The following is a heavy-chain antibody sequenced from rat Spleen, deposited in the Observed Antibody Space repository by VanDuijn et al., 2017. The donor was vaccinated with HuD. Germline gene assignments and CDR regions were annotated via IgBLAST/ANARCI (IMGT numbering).Heavy chain of an antibody. CDR1: GFTFSNYC. J-gene: IGHJ2*01. Sequence: EVQLMESGGDLVQPGRSMKLSCTTSGFTFSNYCMTWVRQAPTKSLDWVASISYGDSYGHSSTYYRDSVKGRFTISRDNAENTVYLQMNSLRSEDTATYYCAKDRLPGSVGDYYWGQGVMVTVSS. CDR3: AKDRLPGSVGDYY. D-gene: IGHD1-4*01. V-gene: IGHV5-25*01. CDR2: ISYGDSYGHSST.